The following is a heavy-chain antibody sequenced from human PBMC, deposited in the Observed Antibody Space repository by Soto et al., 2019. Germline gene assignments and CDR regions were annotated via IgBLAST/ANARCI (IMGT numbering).Heavy chain of an antibody. Sequence: PXGCLRLTSAASGFTFSDYYMSWIRQAPGKGLDWVSYISASGYTIYYADSVKGRFTISRDNAKNSLSLQMNSLRAEDTAVYYCARSAHCGGDCYSPSLDDWAQGTLVTVSS. J-gene: IGHJ4*02. V-gene: IGHV3-11*01. CDR3: ARSAHCGGDCYSPSLDD. D-gene: IGHD2-21*02. CDR2: ISASGYTI. CDR1: GFTFSDYY.